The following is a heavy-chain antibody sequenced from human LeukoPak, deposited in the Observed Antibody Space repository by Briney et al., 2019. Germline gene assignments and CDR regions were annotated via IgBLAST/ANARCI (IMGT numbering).Heavy chain of an antibody. D-gene: IGHD1-26*01. CDR1: GGSISSRSYY. V-gene: IGHV4-61*02. CDR3: ARDEWELSFDY. J-gene: IGHJ4*02. Sequence: SETLSLTCTVSGGSISSRSYYWSWIRQPAGKGLEWIGRFYTSGSTNYNPALKSRVTISVDTSKNQFSLRLSSVTAADTAVYYCARDEWELSFDYWGQGALVTVSS. CDR2: FYTSGST.